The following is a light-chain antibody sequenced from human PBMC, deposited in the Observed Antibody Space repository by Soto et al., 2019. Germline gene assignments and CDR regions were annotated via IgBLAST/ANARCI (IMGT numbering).Light chain of an antibody. CDR1: QSINIY. Sequence: IQMTQSPSSLSASVGDSVTVTCRASQSINIYLNWYQQKPGKAPTLLIYGASSLQSVVPSRFTGGGSRTDFTLTISSLKPEDFATYYCQQSYRSPYTFGQGTKLEIK. J-gene: IGKJ2*01. CDR2: GAS. CDR3: QQSYRSPYT. V-gene: IGKV1-39*01.